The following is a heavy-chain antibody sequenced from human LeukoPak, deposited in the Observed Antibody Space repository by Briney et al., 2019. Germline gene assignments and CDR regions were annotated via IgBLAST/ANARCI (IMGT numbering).Heavy chain of an antibody. CDR1: GFTFSSYS. D-gene: IGHD2-2*01. CDR2: ISSSSSYI. CDR3: ARDLEPGVPAATYGY. J-gene: IGHJ4*02. Sequence: GGSLRLSCAASGFTFSSYSMNWVRQAPGKGLEWVSSISSSSSYIYYADSVKGRFTISRDNAKNSLYLQMNSLRAEDTAVYYCARDLEPGVPAATYGYWGQGTLVTVSS. V-gene: IGHV3-21*01.